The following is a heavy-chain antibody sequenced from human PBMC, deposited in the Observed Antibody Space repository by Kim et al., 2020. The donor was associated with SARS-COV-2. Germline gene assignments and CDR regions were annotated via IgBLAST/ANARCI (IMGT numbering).Heavy chain of an antibody. CDR3: TRCADYYDSSGYLTTPFVSMDV. CDR1: GFTFGDYA. V-gene: IGHV3-49*03. J-gene: IGHJ6*02. CDR2: IRSKAYGGTT. Sequence: GGSLRLSCTASGFTFGDYAMSWFRQAPGKGLEWVGFIRSKAYGGTTEYAASVKGRFTISRDDSKSIAYLQMNSLKTEDTAVYYCTRCADYYDSSGYLTTPFVSMDVWGQGTTVTVSS. D-gene: IGHD3-22*01.